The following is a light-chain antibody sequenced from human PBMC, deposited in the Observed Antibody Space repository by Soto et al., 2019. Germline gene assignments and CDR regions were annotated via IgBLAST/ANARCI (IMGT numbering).Light chain of an antibody. CDR3: QQRANWPRT. V-gene: IGKV3-11*01. Sequence: EIVLTQSPATLSLSPGERATLSCRATQSVSNYLAWHQQKPGQAPRLLIYGASNRATGTPDRFSGSGSGTGFSLTISSLEPEDYAVYYCQQRANWPRTFGHGTKVEIK. CDR1: QSVSNY. CDR2: GAS. J-gene: IGKJ1*01.